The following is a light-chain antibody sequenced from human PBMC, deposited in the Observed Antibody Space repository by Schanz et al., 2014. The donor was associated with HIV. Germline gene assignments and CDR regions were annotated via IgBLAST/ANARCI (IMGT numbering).Light chain of an antibody. CDR2: EVS. J-gene: IGLJ2*01. V-gene: IGLV2-8*01. CDR1: SSDVAGYNF. Sequence: QSVLTQPPSASGSPGQSVTISCTGASSDVAGYNFVTWYQQHPGKAPKLMIYEVSKRPSGVSNRFSGSKSGNTASLTVSGLQAEDEADYYCSSYEGIHNWVFGGGTKLTVL. CDR3: SSYEGIHNWV.